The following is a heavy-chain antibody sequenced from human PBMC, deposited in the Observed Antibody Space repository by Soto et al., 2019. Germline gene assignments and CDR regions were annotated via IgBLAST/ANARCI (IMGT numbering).Heavy chain of an antibody. J-gene: IGHJ6*02. D-gene: IGHD6-6*01. CDR2: ISYDGSNK. CDR3: ARDFYSSSSRSFEYYYYYGMDV. CDR1: GFTFSSYA. Sequence: GGSLRLSCAASGFTFSSYAMHWVRQAPGKGLEWVAVISYDGSNKYYADSVKGRFTISRDNSKNTLYLQMNSLRAEDTAVYYCARDFYSSSSRSFEYYYYYGMDVWGQGTTVTVSS. V-gene: IGHV3-30-3*01.